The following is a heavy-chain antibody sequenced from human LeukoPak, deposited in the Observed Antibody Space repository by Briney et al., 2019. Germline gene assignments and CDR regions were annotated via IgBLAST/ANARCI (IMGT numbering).Heavy chain of an antibody. D-gene: IGHD6-6*01. J-gene: IGHJ4*02. CDR3: AREGYSSSSGRYHYFDY. CDR2: ISSSTIYI. CDR1: GFTFSSYT. V-gene: IGHV3-21*01. Sequence: GGSLRLSCAASGFTFSSYTMNWVCQAPGKGLEWVSSISSSTIYIYYADSVQGRFTISRDNAKNSLYLQMSTLRAEDTAVYYCAREGYSSSSGRYHYFDYWGQGTLVTVSS.